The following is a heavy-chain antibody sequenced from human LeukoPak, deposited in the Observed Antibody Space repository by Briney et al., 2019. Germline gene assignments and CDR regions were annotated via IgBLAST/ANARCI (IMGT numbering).Heavy chain of an antibody. D-gene: IGHD3-10*01. V-gene: IGHV4-39*01. CDR1: GGSISSNSYY. Sequence: SETLSLTCAVSGGSISSNSYYWGWIRQPPGKGLEWIGSIYYSGSTYYNPSLKSRVTISVDTSKNQFPLKLSSVTAADTAVYYCARTRYYYNSRSYGAPYYFDYWGQGTLVTVSS. J-gene: IGHJ4*02. CDR3: ARTRYYYNSRSYGAPYYFDY. CDR2: IYYSGST.